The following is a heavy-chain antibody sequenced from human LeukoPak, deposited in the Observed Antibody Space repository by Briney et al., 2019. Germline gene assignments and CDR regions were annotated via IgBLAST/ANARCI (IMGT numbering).Heavy chain of an antibody. CDR2: ISTTTGNP. V-gene: IGHV7-4-1*02. Sequence: ASVKVSCKASGYTFTSYAMNWVRQAPGQGLEWMGWISTTTGNPEYAQGFTGRFLFSLDTSASTAYLQISGLKTEDTAVYYCARPYESSGLFDYWGQGTLVTVSS. CDR1: GYTFTSYA. D-gene: IGHD3-22*01. CDR3: ARPYESSGLFDY. J-gene: IGHJ4*02.